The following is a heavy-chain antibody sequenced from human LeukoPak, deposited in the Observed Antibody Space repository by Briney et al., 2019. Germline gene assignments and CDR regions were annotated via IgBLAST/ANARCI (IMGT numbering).Heavy chain of an antibody. CDR1: GFTFSSYW. J-gene: IGHJ4*02. CDR3: PRAIDYYDSSGYSH. CDR2: INSDGSST. V-gene: IGHV3-74*01. Sequence: PGGSLRLSCAASGFTFSSYWLHWVRQAPGKGLVWVTRINSDGSSTSYADSVKGRFTISRANAKNTLYLQMNSPRGEDTAVHETPRAIDYYDSSGYSHRGQGTLVTVSS. D-gene: IGHD3-22*01.